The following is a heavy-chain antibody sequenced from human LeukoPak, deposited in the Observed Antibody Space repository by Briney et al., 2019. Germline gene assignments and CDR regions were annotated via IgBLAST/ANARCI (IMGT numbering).Heavy chain of an antibody. Sequence: GGSLRLSCTASGFTFCDYALSWFRQAPRKGREGVGFISSKAYDGTTEYAAAVKGRFPISRNDSKCIDYLQINSLNTEDTAVYYCTSAPRRYYYYNSGYYYPHWGQGTLVTVCS. CDR1: GFTFCDYA. V-gene: IGHV3-49*03. J-gene: IGHJ4*02. CDR2: ISSKAYDGTT. D-gene: IGHD3-22*01. CDR3: TSAPRRYYYYNSGYYYPH.